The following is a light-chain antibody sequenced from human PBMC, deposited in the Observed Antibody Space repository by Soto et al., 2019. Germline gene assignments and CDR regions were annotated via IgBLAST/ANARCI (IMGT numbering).Light chain of an antibody. J-gene: IGKJ1*01. V-gene: IGKV1-9*01. CDR1: QGVSSY. CDR2: GAS. Sequence: DLQLTQSPSFLSASVGDRVTITCRASQGVSSYLAWFQQKPGKAPKLLIYGASTLQSGVPSRFSGSGSGAEFTLTISSLRPEDFAVYYCQQYGSSPRTFGQGTKVEIK. CDR3: QQYGSSPRT.